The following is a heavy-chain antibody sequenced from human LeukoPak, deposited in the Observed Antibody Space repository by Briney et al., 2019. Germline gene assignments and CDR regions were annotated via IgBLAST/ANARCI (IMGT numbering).Heavy chain of an antibody. Sequence: GGSLRLSCGASGFTFSIYDMSWVRQAPGKGLEWVSAISVSGGLTYYADSVKGRFTISRDNSKNTLYLQMNSLRAEDTAVYYCVKKISLTGTKGGFDYWGQGTLVTVSS. CDR2: ISVSGGLT. D-gene: IGHD1-1*01. CDR1: GFTFSIYD. V-gene: IGHV3-23*01. CDR3: VKKISLTGTKGGFDY. J-gene: IGHJ4*01.